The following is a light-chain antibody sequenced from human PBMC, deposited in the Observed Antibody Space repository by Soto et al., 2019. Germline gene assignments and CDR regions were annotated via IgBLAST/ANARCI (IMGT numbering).Light chain of an antibody. J-gene: IGKJ5*01. V-gene: IGKV3-11*01. CDR1: QSVSSY. CDR2: DAS. Sequence: EIVLTQSPATLSLSPGERATLSCRASQSVSSYLAWYQQKPGQAPRLLIYDASNRATGIPARFSGSGSGTDFTLTISSLEPEDFGVYYCQQRSKWPFITFGQGTRLEIK. CDR3: QQRSKWPFIT.